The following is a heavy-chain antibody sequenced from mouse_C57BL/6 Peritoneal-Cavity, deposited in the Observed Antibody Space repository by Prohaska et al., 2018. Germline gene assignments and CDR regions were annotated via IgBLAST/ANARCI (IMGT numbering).Heavy chain of an antibody. CDR3: ARIDGSSYYAMDY. CDR2: ISNFAYSI. V-gene: IGHV5-15*01. CDR1: GFTFSDYG. J-gene: IGHJ4*01. Sequence: EVKLVESGGGLVQPGGSLKLSCAASGFTFSDYGMAWVRQAPRKGPEWVAFISNFAYSIYYADTVTGRFTISRENAKNTLYLEMSSLRSEDTAMYYCARIDGSSYYAMDYWGQGTSVTVSS. D-gene: IGHD1-1*01.